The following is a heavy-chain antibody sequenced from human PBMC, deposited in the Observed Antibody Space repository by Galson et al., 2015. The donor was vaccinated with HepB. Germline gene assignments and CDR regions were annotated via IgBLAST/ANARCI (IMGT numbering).Heavy chain of an antibody. CDR2: IWYDGSNK. V-gene: IGHV3-33*01. CDR3: ARDLRGESIAVAGTCLDY. D-gene: IGHD6-19*01. CDR1: GFTFSSYG. J-gene: IGHJ4*02. Sequence: SLRLSCAASGFTFSSYGMHWVRQAPGKGLEWVAVIWYDGSNKYYADSVKGRFTISRDNSKNTLYLQMNSLRAEDTAVYYCARDLRGESIAVAGTCLDYWGQGTLVTVSS.